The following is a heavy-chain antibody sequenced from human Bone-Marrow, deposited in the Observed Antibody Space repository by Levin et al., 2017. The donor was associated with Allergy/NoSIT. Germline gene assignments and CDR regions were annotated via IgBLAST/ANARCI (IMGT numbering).Heavy chain of an antibody. CDR3: ARGGTSSNDY. D-gene: IGHD6-13*01. Sequence: ASVKVSCKTSGYTFTTYYMHWVRQAPGQGLEWMGWINPKRGDANTAQKFEGRVVLTRDTSISTAYMEVRRLRSDDTALYYCARGGTSSNDYWGQGTLVTVSS. V-gene: IGHV1-2*02. CDR2: INPKRGDA. CDR1: GYTFTTYY. J-gene: IGHJ4*02.